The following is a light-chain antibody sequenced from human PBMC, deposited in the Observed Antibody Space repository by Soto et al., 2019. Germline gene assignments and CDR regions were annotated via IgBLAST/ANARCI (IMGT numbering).Light chain of an antibody. CDR2: AAS. V-gene: IGKV1-17*01. CDR1: QAIRDD. J-gene: IGKJ4*01. Sequence: DIQMTQSPSSLSASVGDRVTITCRASQAIRDDLGWYQQEPGKAPKRLIYAASSLQSGVPSRFSGSGYGTDFSLTISSLQPEDFATYYCLQHNSYPLTFGGGTKVDIK. CDR3: LQHNSYPLT.